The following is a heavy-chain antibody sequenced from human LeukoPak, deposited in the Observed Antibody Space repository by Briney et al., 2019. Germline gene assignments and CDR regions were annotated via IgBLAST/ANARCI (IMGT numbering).Heavy chain of an antibody. CDR2: IQYDGSNE. CDR3: AKDRCSNGIGCYYYYMDV. J-gene: IGHJ6*03. V-gene: IGHV3-30*02. D-gene: IGHD2-8*01. CDR1: GFTFSIYG. Sequence: PGGSLRLSCAASGFTFSIYGMHWVRQAPGRGLEWVAYIQYDGSNEQYVVSVKGRFSISRDSSKNILYLQMNSLRAEDTAVYYCAKDRCSNGIGCYYYYMDVWGKGTTVTISS.